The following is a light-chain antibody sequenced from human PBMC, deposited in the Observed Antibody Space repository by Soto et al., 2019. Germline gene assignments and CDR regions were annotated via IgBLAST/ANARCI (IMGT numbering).Light chain of an antibody. CDR3: HQYNSYWT. Sequence: DIQMTQSPSTLSASVGDRVTITCRASQSISSWLAWYQQKPGKAPKLLIYDASSLESGVPLRFSGSGSGTEFTLTISSLQPDDFATYYCHQYNSYWTFGQGTKV. CDR2: DAS. J-gene: IGKJ1*01. V-gene: IGKV1-5*01. CDR1: QSISSW.